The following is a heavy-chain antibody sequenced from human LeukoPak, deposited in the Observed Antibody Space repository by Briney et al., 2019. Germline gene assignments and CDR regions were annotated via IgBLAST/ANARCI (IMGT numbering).Heavy chain of an antibody. Sequence: PGGSLRLSCAASGFTVSDYYMTWIRQAPGKGLDWVSYISFSGSTIYYADSVKGRFIISRDTAKNSLYLQMNSLRAEDTAVYYCVSVTTVVEDYYYMDVWGKGTTVTVSS. D-gene: IGHD4-23*01. CDR3: VSVTTVVEDYYYMDV. V-gene: IGHV3-11*04. CDR1: GFTVSDYY. CDR2: ISFSGSTI. J-gene: IGHJ6*03.